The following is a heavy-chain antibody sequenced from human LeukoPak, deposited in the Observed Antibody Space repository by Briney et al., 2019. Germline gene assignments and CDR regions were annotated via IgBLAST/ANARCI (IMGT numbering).Heavy chain of an antibody. CDR2: VYYSETT. J-gene: IGHJ4*02. CDR3: ARGFGGSGSYFLTFDY. V-gene: IGHV4-59*01. CDR1: GGSISRNY. D-gene: IGHD1-26*01. Sequence: KPAETLSLTCTVSGGSISRNYWNWIRQPPGKGLEWMGNVYYSETTNYHPSLKSRVSISVDTSKNLLSLKLSSVTAADTAVYYCARGFGGSGSYFLTFDYWGQGTLVTVSS.